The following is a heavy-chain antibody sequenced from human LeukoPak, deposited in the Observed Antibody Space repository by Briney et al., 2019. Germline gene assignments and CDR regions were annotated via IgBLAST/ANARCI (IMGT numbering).Heavy chain of an antibody. J-gene: IGHJ4*02. Sequence: ASVKVSCKASGYTFTGYYMHWVRQAPGQGLEWMGWINPNSGGTNYAQKFQGRVTMTRDTSISTAYMELSRLRSDDTAVYYCARGEGGYYDRSGYYYGGDYWGQGTLVTVSS. V-gene: IGHV1-2*02. CDR2: INPNSGGT. CDR3: ARGEGGYYDRSGYYYGGDY. CDR1: GYTFTGYY. D-gene: IGHD3-22*01.